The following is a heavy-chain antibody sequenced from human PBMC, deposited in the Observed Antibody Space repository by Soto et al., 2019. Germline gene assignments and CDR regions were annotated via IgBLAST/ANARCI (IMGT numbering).Heavy chain of an antibody. D-gene: IGHD2-15*01. V-gene: IGHV4-59*08. CDR2: IYYSGST. Sequence: QVQLQESGPGLVKPSETLSLTCTVSGGSISSYYWSWIRQPPGKGLEWIGYIYYSGSTNYNPSLKSRVTISVDTSKNQFSLKLSSVTAADTAVYYCARRDIVVRGWGYFQHWGQGTLVTVSS. J-gene: IGHJ1*01. CDR3: ARRDIVVRGWGYFQH. CDR1: GGSISSYY.